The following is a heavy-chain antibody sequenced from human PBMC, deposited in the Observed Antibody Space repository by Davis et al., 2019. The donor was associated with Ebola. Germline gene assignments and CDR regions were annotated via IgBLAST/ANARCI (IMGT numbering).Heavy chain of an antibody. V-gene: IGHV4-59*01. CDR3: ARDHEHGYGRRFDP. D-gene: IGHD5-18*01. Sequence: PSATLSLTCTVSGGSISTYHWTWIRQPPGKGLEWIGYVQNIGSTKYNPSLRSRVTLLVDTSKNQFSLEMSSVTAADTAVYYCARDHEHGYGRRFDPWGQGIQVTVSS. J-gene: IGHJ5*02. CDR2: VQNIGST. CDR1: GGSISTYH.